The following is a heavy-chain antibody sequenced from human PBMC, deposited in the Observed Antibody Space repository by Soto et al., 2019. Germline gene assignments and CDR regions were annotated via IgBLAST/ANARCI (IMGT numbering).Heavy chain of an antibody. V-gene: IGHV3-23*01. CDR3: AKDPSDYGDYFSYYYYYMDV. CDR2: ISGSGGST. D-gene: IGHD4-17*01. Sequence: GGSLRLSCAASGFTFSSYAMSWVRQAPGKGLEWVSAISGSGGSTYYADSVKGRFTISRDNSKNTLYLQMNSLRAEDTAVYYCAKDPSDYGDYFSYYYYYMDVWGKGTTVTVSS. J-gene: IGHJ6*03. CDR1: GFTFSSYA.